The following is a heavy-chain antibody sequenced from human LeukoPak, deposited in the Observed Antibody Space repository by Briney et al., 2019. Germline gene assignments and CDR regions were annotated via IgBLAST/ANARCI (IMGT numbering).Heavy chain of an antibody. CDR3: ATDFVSFMRYFQH. D-gene: IGHD3-16*01. J-gene: IGHJ1*01. CDR1: GYTFTDYY. Sequence: GASVKVSCKASGYTFTDYYMHWVQQAPGKGLEWMGRVDPEDGETIYAEKFQGRVTITADTSTDTAYMELSSLRSEDTAVYYCATDFVSFMRYFQHWGQGTLVTVSS. CDR2: VDPEDGET. V-gene: IGHV1-69-2*01.